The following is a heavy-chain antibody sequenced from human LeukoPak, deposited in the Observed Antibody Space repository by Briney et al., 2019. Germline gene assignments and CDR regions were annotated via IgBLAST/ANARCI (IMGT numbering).Heavy chain of an antibody. D-gene: IGHD3-22*01. CDR3: ATYSYYYDSSGYYLPWFDP. V-gene: IGHV1-24*01. CDR2: FDPEDGET. J-gene: IGHJ5*02. Sequence: GASVKVSCKVSGYTLTELSMHSVRQASGKGLEWMGGFDPEDGETIYAQKFQGRVTMTEDTSTDTAYMELSSLRSEDTAVYYCATYSYYYDSSGYYLPWFDPWGQGTLVTVSS. CDR1: GYTLTELS.